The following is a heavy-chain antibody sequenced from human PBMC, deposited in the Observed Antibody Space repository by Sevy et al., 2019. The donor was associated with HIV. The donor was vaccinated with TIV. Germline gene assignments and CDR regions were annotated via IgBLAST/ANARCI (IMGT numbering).Heavy chain of an antibody. CDR1: GFTFGDYA. J-gene: IGHJ5*02. D-gene: IGHD6-13*01. Sequence: GGSLRLSCTASGFTFGDYAMSWVRQAPGKGLEWVGFIRSKAYGGTTEYAASVKGRFTTSRDDSKSIAYLQMNSLKTEDTAVYYCTRDSSSRFWFDPWGQGTLVTVSS. V-gene: IGHV3-49*04. CDR2: IRSKAYGGTT. CDR3: TRDSSSRFWFDP.